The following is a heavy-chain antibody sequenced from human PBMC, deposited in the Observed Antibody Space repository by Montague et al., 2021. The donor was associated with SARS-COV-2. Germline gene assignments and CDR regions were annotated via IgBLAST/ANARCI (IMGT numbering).Heavy chain of an antibody. D-gene: IGHD1-14*01. V-gene: IGHV4-34*01. J-gene: IGHJ6*02. CDR3: ARGPYRLLFVSRYYGMDV. Sequence: SETLSLTCAVYGGSLSGYYWSWIRQPPGEGLEWIAEISHSGSTSYNPSLKSRVTISVDTSKNQFSLKLSSATAADTAVYYCARGPYRLLFVSRYYGMDVWGQGTTVTVSS. CDR1: GGSLSGYY. CDR2: ISHSGST.